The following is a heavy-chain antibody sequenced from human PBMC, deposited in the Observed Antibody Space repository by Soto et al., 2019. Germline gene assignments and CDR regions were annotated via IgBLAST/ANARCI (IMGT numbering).Heavy chain of an antibody. CDR2: IYYSGST. V-gene: IGHV4-30-4*01. Sequence: SETLSLTCTVSGGSIINGDYYWSWIRQPPGKGLEWIGYIYYSGSTYYNPSLKSRVTISVDTSKNQFSLKLSSVTAADTAVYYCAKKTYPDAFDIWGKGTMVTVSS. J-gene: IGHJ3*02. CDR1: GGSIINGDYY. CDR3: AKKTYPDAFDI.